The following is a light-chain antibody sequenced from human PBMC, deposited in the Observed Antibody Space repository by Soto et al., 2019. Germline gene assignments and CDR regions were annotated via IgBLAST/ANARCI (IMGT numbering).Light chain of an antibody. CDR1: QAISNY. CDR3: QQYNNHPPT. CDR2: DAS. V-gene: IGKV1-17*01. J-gene: IGKJ1*01. Sequence: DVQMTQSPSSLSASVGDRVTISCRASQAISNYLGWYQQKPGKAPKLLIYDASNLESGVPSRFSGSGLGTEFTLTISSLQPEDVATYYCQQYNNHPPTFGQGTKVGIK.